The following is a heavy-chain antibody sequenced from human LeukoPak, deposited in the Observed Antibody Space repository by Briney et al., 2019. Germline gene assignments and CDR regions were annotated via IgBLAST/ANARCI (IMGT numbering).Heavy chain of an antibody. CDR1: GFPVSSNQ. J-gene: IGHJ4*02. CDR3: VQIPGGGY. V-gene: IGHV3-53*01. CDR2: IYGSGST. Sequence: AGGSLRLSCAASGFPVSSNQMTWVRQAPGNGLEWVSIIYGSGSTYYADSVKGRFTISRDNSKNMVYLQLNSLRAEDTAIFYCVQIPGGGYWGQGTLVTVSS. D-gene: IGHD5-24*01.